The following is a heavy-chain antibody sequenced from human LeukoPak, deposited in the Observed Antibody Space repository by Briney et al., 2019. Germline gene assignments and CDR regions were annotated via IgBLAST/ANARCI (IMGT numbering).Heavy chain of an antibody. CDR3: AAVEGETYYFDY. Sequence: GSSLRLSCAASGFPFSGSGMHWVRQAPGKGLEWVAIIWYDGSNQYYADSVKGRFTISRDNSKNTVDLQMNSLRAEDTAVYYCAAVEGETYYFDYWGQGTLVTVSS. CDR1: GFPFSGSG. J-gene: IGHJ4*02. CDR2: IWYDGSNQ. V-gene: IGHV3-33*01. D-gene: IGHD3-16*01.